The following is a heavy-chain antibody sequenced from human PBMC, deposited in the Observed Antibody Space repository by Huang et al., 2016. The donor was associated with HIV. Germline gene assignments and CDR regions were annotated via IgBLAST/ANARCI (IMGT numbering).Heavy chain of an antibody. J-gene: IGHJ3*01. CDR2: ISNSGGAS. V-gene: IGHV3-11*01. D-gene: IGHD6-13*01. Sequence: QVHLVESGGGLVKPGGSLRVSCAASGFRFSDYYMSWIRQDPGKGLEWGSYISNSGGASYYADSVKGRFTISRDNAKNSLNLQMNNLRADDTGIYFCARAGLAAAGAFDDWGPGTQITVSS. CDR1: GFRFSDYY. CDR3: ARAGLAAAGAFDD.